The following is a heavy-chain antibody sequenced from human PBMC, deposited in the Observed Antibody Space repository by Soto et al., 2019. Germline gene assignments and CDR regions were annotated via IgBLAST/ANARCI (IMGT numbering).Heavy chain of an antibody. Sequence: ASVKVSCKASGGTFSSYTISWVRQAPGQGLEWMGRIIPILGIANYAQKFQGRVTITADKSTSTAYMELSSLRSEDTAVYYCAREHCSGGSCYYQSAEYFQHWGQGTLVTVSS. CDR3: AREHCSGGSCYYQSAEYFQH. D-gene: IGHD2-15*01. CDR1: GGTFSSYT. J-gene: IGHJ1*01. V-gene: IGHV1-69*04. CDR2: IIPILGIA.